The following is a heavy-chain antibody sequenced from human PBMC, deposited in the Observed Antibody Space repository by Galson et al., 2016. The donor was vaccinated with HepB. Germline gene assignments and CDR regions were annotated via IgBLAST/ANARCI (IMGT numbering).Heavy chain of an antibody. J-gene: IGHJ6*02. V-gene: IGHV5-51*01. CDR1: LSRFSGFW. CDR3: ARAIFGFWSGAKRNGVDI. Sequence: QSGAEVKQPGDSLRIACDVSLSRFSGFWVAWVRLRPGLGLQWLGIIRASDSEVKIGPSVRGHISMSLDKSIKTAYLHLSGLEVSDTGTYYCARAIFGFWSGAKRNGVDIWGQGATVIVS. CDR2: IRASDSEV. D-gene: IGHD3-3*01.